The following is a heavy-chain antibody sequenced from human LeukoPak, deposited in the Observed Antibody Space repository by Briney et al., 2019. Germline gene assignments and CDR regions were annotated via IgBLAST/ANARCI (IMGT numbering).Heavy chain of an antibody. CDR1: GFTFSSYA. V-gene: IGHV3-64*01. CDR3: DRDGGYYSGGSCYQSYYYYYYMDV. CDR2: ISSNGGST. Sequence: GGSLRLSSAASGFTFSSYAMHWVRQAPGKGLEYVSAISSNGGSTYYANSVKGRFTISRDDSKNTLYLQMGSLRAEDMAVYYCDRDGGYYSGGSCYQSYYYYYYMDVWGKGTTVTVSS. D-gene: IGHD2-15*01. J-gene: IGHJ6*03.